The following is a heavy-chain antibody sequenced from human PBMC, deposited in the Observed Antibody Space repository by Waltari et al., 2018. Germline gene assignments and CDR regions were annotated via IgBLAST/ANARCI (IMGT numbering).Heavy chain of an antibody. CDR1: GYSISSGYY. CDR3: AIEYSGYGYYGMDV. J-gene: IGHJ6*02. Sequence: QVQLQESGPGLVKPSETLSLTCAVSGYSISSGYYWGWIRQPPVKGLEWIGSIYHSGSTYYNPSLKSRVTISVDTSKNQFSLKLSSVTAADTAVYYCAIEYSGYGYYGMDVWGQGTTVTVSS. CDR2: IYHSGST. V-gene: IGHV4-38-2*02. D-gene: IGHD5-12*01.